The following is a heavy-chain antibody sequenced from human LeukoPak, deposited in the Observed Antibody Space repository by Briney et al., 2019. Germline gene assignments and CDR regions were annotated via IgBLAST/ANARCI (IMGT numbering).Heavy chain of an antibody. CDR3: ARGGDYGSGSYYRN. D-gene: IGHD3-10*01. CDR2: IYYSGST. J-gene: IGHJ4*02. V-gene: IGHV4-59*01. Sequence: PSETLSLTCTVSGGSISSYYWSWIRQPPGKGQEWIGYIYYSGSTNYNSSLKSRVTISVDTSKNQFSLKLSSVTAADTAVYYCARGGDYGSGSYYRNWGQGTLVIVSS. CDR1: GGSISSYY.